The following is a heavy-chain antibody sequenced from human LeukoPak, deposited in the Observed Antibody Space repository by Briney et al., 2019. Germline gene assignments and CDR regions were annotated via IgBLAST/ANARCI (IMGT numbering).Heavy chain of an antibody. Sequence: SETLSLTCAVYGGSFSGYYWSWIRQPPGKGLEWIGEINHSGSTNYNPSLKSRVTISVDTSNNQFSLKLSSVTAADTAVYYCARVSRAVGGRVYFSRRGDAFDIWGQGTMVTVSS. CDR3: ARVSRAVGGRVYFSRRGDAFDI. CDR1: GGSFSGYY. D-gene: IGHD3-10*01. CDR2: INHSGST. V-gene: IGHV4-34*01. J-gene: IGHJ3*02.